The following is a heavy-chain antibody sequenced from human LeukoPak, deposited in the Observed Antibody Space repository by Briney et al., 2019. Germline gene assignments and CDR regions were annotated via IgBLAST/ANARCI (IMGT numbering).Heavy chain of an antibody. J-gene: IGHJ4*02. V-gene: IGHV1-8*01. D-gene: IGHD3-10*01. CDR1: GYTFTSYD. CDR2: MNPNSGNT. Sequence: ASVKVSCKASGYTFTSYDINWMRQATGQGLEWMGWMNPNSGNTGYAQKFQGRVTMTRNTSISTAYMELSRLRSDDTAVYYCARAHSILWFGELLSDYWGQGTLVTVSS. CDR3: ARAHSILWFGELLSDY.